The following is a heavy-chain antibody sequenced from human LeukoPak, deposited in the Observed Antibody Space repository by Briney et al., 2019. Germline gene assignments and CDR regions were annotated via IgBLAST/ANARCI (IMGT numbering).Heavy chain of an antibody. CDR1: GFTFSNYG. D-gene: IGHD5-12*01. V-gene: IGHV3-33*08. J-gene: IGHJ6*02. CDR3: ARDLQRGYSGYPLGGMDV. CDR2: IWYDGSNK. Sequence: GRSLRLSCAASGFTFSNYGMHWVRQAPGKGLEWVAVIWYDGSNKYYADSVKGRFTISRDNSKNTLYLQMNSLRAEDTAVYYCARDLQRGYSGYPLGGMDVWGQGTTVTVSS.